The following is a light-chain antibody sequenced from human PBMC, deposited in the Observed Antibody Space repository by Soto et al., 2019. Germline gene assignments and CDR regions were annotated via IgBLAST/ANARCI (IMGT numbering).Light chain of an antibody. Sequence: QSVLTQPPSASGTPGQRVTISCSGSSSNIGSNTVNWYQQLPRTAPKLLIYNNNQRPPGVADRFSGSKSGTSASLAISGLQSEDEADYYCAAWDVSLNGLVFGTGTKLTVL. CDR3: AAWDVSLNGLV. J-gene: IGLJ1*01. CDR2: NNN. CDR1: SSNIGSNT. V-gene: IGLV1-44*01.